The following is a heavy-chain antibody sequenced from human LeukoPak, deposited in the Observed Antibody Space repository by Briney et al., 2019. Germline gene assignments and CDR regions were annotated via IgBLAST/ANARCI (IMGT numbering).Heavy chain of an antibody. V-gene: IGHV4-61*01. D-gene: IGHD5-24*01. Sequence: PSETLSLTCTVSGGSVSSGSYYWSWIRQPPGKGLEWIGYIYYSGSTNYNPSLKSRVTISVDTSKNQFSLKLSSVTAADTAVYYCARGLDRDGYNSFDYWGQGTLVTVSS. CDR2: IYYSGST. CDR1: GGSVSSGSYY. J-gene: IGHJ4*02. CDR3: ARGLDRDGYNSFDY.